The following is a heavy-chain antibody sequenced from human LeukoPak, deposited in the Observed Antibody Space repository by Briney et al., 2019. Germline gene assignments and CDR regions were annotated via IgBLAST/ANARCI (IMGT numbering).Heavy chain of an antibody. V-gene: IGHV3-74*01. CDR2: IRSDGSST. J-gene: IGHJ5*02. CDR3: AKGYYYDSSGYYRSWFDP. CDR1: GFTFSNYW. Sequence: GSLRLSCAASGFTFSNYWMHWVRQAPGKGLVWVSRIRSDGSSTTYADFVKGRVTISRDNAKNTLYLQMNSLRDEDTAVYYCAKGYYYDSSGYYRSWFDPWGQGTVVTVSS. D-gene: IGHD3-22*01.